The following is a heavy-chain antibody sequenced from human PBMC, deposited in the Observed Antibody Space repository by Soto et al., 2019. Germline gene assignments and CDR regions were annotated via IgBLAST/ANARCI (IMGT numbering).Heavy chain of an antibody. J-gene: IGHJ4*02. V-gene: IGHV3-23*01. Sequence: EVQLLESGGDLVQPGGSLRLSCAASGFTFSSFAMSWARQAPGKGLEWVSSIGVTGSTYYDDSVRGRLIISRDNSKNTLYLQMDSLRAEDTAVYYCAKNYFFDRWGQGTPVTVSS. CDR2: IGVTGST. CDR3: AKNYFFDR. CDR1: GFTFSSFA.